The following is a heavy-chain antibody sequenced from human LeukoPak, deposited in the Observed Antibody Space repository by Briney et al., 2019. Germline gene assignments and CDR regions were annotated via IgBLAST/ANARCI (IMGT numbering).Heavy chain of an antibody. D-gene: IGHD6-13*01. CDR1: SYTFTSYG. J-gene: IGHJ4*02. V-gene: IGHV1-18*01. CDR2: ISAYNGNT. CDR3: AKDSFTGYSSSWCPDY. Sequence: RASVKVSCKASSYTFTSYGISWVRQAPGQGLEWMGWISAYNGNTNYAQKLQGRVTMTTDTSTSTAYMELRSLTSDDTAVYYCAKDSFTGYSSSWCPDYWGQGTLVTVSS.